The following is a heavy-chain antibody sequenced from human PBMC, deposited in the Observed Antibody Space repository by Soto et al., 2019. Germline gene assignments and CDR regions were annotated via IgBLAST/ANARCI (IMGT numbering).Heavy chain of an antibody. Sequence: QVQLVESGGGVVQPGRSLRLSCAASGFSFSNYCIHWVRQAPGKGLEWVAFIGHDGTYKYYAHSVRGRFNISRDNSNNPLYLQMAGLRADDTGVYYCAPWGVGVPGFEFWGQGTLVTVSS. V-gene: IGHV3-30*03. CDR1: GFSFSNYC. CDR2: IGHDGTYK. CDR3: APWGVGVPGFEF. J-gene: IGHJ4*02. D-gene: IGHD1-26*01.